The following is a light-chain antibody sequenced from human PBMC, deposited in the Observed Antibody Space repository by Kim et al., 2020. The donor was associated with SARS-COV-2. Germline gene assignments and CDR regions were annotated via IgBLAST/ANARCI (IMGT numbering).Light chain of an antibody. CDR3: QIYNSDWT. CDR1: QTIKTW. CDR2: RAS. V-gene: IGKV1-5*03. J-gene: IGKJ1*01. Sequence: DVQMTQSPSTLSASVGDSVTITCRASQTIKTWLAWYQQKPGKAPSLLVYRASTLESGVPSRFSGSGSGTEFTLTISSLQPDDFASYYWQIYNSDWTFGQGTKVDIK.